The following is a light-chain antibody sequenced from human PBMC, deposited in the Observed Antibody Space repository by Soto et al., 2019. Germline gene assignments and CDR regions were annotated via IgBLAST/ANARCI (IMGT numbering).Light chain of an antibody. V-gene: IGKV1-5*03. J-gene: IGKJ1*01. CDR3: QHYNSYSEA. CDR1: QTISSW. CDR2: KAS. Sequence: DIQMTQSPSTLSGSVGDRVTITCRASQTISSWLAWYQQKPGKAPKLLIYKASTLKSGVPSRFSGSGSGTEFTLTISSLQPEDFATYYCQHYNSYSEAVGQGTKV.